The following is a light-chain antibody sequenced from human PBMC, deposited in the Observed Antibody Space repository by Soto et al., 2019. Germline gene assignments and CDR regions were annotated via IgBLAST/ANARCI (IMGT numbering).Light chain of an antibody. Sequence: QSVLTQPASVSGSPGQSITISCTGTSSDVGGYNYVSWYQQHPGKAPKLMIYDVSNRPSGVSNRFSGSKSGNTASLTISGPQAEDEADYCCTSYTSSGALVFGGGTKLTVL. CDR3: TSYTSSGALV. CDR1: SSDVGGYNY. CDR2: DVS. V-gene: IGLV2-14*01. J-gene: IGLJ2*01.